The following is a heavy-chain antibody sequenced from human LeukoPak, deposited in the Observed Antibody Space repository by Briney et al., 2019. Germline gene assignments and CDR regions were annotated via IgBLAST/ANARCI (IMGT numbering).Heavy chain of an antibody. J-gene: IGHJ4*02. CDR1: GFTFSSYS. D-gene: IGHD2-2*01. V-gene: IGHV3-48*01. CDR2: ISSSSSTI. Sequence: GGSLRLSCAASGFTFSSYSMNWVRQAPGKGLEWVSYISSSSSTIYYADSVKGRFTISRDNAKNSLYLQMNSLRAEDTAMYYCAKNDYCDTTSCPPDYWGQGTLVTVSS. CDR3: AKNDYCDTTSCPPDY.